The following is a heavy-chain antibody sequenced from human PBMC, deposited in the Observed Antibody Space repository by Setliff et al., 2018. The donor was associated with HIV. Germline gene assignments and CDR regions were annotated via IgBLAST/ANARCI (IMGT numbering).Heavy chain of an antibody. Sequence: GGSLRLSCAASGFTFRNYAMTWVRQAPGKGLEWVSTISPSSGGTNYADSVKGRFTISRDNSKNILYLQMNSLRVEDSAVYYCAKTVALLRAARLDLGYWDQGTLVTVSS. D-gene: IGHD6-6*01. CDR3: AKTVALLRAARLDLGY. CDR2: ISPSSGGT. V-gene: IGHV3-23*01. J-gene: IGHJ4*02. CDR1: GFTFRNYA.